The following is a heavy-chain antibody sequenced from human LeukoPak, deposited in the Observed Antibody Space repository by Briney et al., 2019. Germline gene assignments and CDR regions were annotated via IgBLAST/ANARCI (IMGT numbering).Heavy chain of an antibody. J-gene: IGHJ5*02. CDR1: GGSISSYY. Sequence: SETLSLTCTVSGGSISSYYWSWIRQPPGKGLEWIGYIYYSGSTNYNPSLKSRVTISVDTSKNQFSLKLSSVTAADTAVYYCARAVVPAAIGWFDPWGQGTLVTVSS. V-gene: IGHV4-59*01. CDR2: IYYSGST. CDR3: ARAVVPAAIGWFDP. D-gene: IGHD2-2*01.